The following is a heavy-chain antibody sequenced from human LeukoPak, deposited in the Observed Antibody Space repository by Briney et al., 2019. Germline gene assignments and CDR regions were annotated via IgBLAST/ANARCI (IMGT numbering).Heavy chain of an antibody. CDR2: VKSDGTAT. V-gene: IGHV3-74*01. J-gene: IGHJ4*02. CDR3: VRKFATGD. CDR1: GFTFSSHL. Sequence: GGSLRLSCAASGFTFSSHLMHWVSQAQGTGLVWVSSVKSDGTATNYADSVKGRFTISRDNAKNTLYLQMNSLTVEDTAVYYCVRKFATGDRGQGTLVTVSS. D-gene: IGHD3-10*01.